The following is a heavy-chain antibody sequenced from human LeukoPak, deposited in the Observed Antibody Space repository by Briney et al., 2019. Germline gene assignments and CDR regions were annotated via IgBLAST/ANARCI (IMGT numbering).Heavy chain of an antibody. D-gene: IGHD6-13*01. CDR2: ISGSGGST. J-gene: IGHJ3*02. CDR1: GFTFSSYA. Sequence: PGGSLRLSCAASGFTFSSYAMSWVRQAPGKGLEWVSAISGSGGSTYYADSVEGRFTISRDNSKNTLYLQMNSLRAEDTAVYYCAKIRSSSWYEYDAFDIWGQGTMVTVSS. CDR3: AKIRSSSWYEYDAFDI. V-gene: IGHV3-23*01.